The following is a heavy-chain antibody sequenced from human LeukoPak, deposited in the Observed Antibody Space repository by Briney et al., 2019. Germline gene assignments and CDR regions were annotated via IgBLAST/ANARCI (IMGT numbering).Heavy chain of an antibody. Sequence: ASVKVSRKVSGYTFTDYYMHWVQQAPGKGLEWMGLVDPEDGETIYAEKFQGRVTITADTSTDTAYMELSSLRSEDTAVYYCAAELGYCSGGSCHDYWGQGTLVTVSS. J-gene: IGHJ4*02. CDR3: AAELGYCSGGSCHDY. V-gene: IGHV1-69-2*01. D-gene: IGHD2-15*01. CDR1: GYTFTDYY. CDR2: VDPEDGET.